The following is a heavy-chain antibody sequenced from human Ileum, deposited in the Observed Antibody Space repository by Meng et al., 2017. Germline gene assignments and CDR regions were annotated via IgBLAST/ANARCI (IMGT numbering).Heavy chain of an antibody. V-gene: IGHV4-61*08. CDR3: ARDHWESLDY. CDR1: GGSVSTSDYQ. CDR2: AGT. D-gene: IGHD7-27*01. Sequence: QVQLQESGPGLVRPSETLSLICTVSGGSVSTSDYQWGWIRQPPGKGLEWIGYAGTNYNPSLKSRVTISVDTSKRQFSLKLTSVTAADTAVYYCARDHWESLDYWGQGILVTVSS. J-gene: IGHJ4*02.